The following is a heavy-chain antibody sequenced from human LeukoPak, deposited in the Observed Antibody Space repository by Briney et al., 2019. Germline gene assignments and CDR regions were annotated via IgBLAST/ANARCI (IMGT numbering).Heavy chain of an antibody. CDR3: ARSGVTVAATPWD. Sequence: GGSLRLSCAASGFTFSDYYMSWIRQAPGKGLEWVSYISGSSSYTNYADSVKGRFTISRDNAKKSLYLQINSLRAEDTAVYYCARSGVTVAATPWDWGQGSPVTVSS. V-gene: IGHV3-11*03. D-gene: IGHD6-19*01. CDR1: GFTFSDYY. J-gene: IGHJ4*02. CDR2: ISGSSSYT.